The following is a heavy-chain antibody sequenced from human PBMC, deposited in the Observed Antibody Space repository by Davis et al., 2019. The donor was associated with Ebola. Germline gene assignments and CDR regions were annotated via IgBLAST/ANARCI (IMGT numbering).Heavy chain of an antibody. CDR1: GFTFTDYA. CDR2: ISGGSDNK. J-gene: IGHJ6*04. V-gene: IGHV3-23*01. CDR3: ARDGPERALEV. Sequence: GESLKIPCAASGFTFTDYAMSWVRQAPGKGLEWVSRISGGSDNKDHADSVKGRFSISRDNSKNTLYLQMNSLRAEDTAVYYCARDGPERALEVWGKGTTVTVSS. D-gene: IGHD1-1*01.